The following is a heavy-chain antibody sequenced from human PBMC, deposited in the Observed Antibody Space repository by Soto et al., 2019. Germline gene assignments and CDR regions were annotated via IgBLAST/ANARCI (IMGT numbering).Heavy chain of an antibody. CDR1: GFTVSNNY. J-gene: IGHJ6*03. V-gene: IGHV3-66*01. CDR3: LLGAHPYYYYYMDV. Sequence: GGSLRLSCAASGFTVSNNYMTWVRQAPGKGLEWVSLIYSSGSTYYADSVKGGFTISRDNSKNTLYLQMNSLRTEDTAVYYCLLGAHPYYYYYMDVWGKGTTVTVSS. CDR2: IYSSGST. D-gene: IGHD6-6*01.